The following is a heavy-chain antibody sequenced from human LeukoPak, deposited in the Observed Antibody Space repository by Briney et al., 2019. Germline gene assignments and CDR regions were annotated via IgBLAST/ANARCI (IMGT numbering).Heavy chain of an antibody. Sequence: SETLSLTCTVSGGSISSGGYYWSWIRQPPGKGLEWIGYIYHSGSTYYNPSLKSRVTISVDRSKNQFSLKLSSVTAADTAVYYCARSVAVAGDNYWGQGTLVTVSS. V-gene: IGHV4-30-2*01. CDR2: IYHSGST. J-gene: IGHJ4*02. D-gene: IGHD6-19*01. CDR1: GGSISSGGYY. CDR3: ARSVAVAGDNY.